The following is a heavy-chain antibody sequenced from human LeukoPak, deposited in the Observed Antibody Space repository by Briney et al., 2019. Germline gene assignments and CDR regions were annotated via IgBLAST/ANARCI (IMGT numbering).Heavy chain of an antibody. CDR3: ANWVGYSSSWYLRAIDY. D-gene: IGHD6-13*01. V-gene: IGHV3-30*18. J-gene: IGHJ4*02. CDR2: ISYDGSNK. CDR1: GFTFSSYS. Sequence: GGSLRLSCAASGFTFSSYSMNWVRQAPGKGLEWVAVISYDGSNKYYADSVKGRFTISRDNSKNTLYLQMNSLRAEDTAVYYCANWVGYSSSWYLRAIDYWGQGTLVTVSS.